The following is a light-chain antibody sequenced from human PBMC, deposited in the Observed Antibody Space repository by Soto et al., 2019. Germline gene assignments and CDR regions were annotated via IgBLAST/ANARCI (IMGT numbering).Light chain of an antibody. CDR3: QQYNNWPPLT. CDR2: GAS. Sequence: EIVMTQSPATLSVSPGERAILSCRASQSVSNNLAWYQQKPGQAPRLLIYGASTRATCIPARFSGSGSGTEFTLSISSRQSEDFAIYYCQQYNNWPPLTFGGGTKVEIK. CDR1: QSVSNN. V-gene: IGKV3-15*01. J-gene: IGKJ4*01.